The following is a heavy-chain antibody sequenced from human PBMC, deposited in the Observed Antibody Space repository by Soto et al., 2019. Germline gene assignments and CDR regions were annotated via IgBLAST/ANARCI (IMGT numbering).Heavy chain of an antibody. Sequence: SVKVSCKASGGTFSSYAISWVRQAPGQGLEWMGGIIPIFGTANYAQKFQGRVTITADESTSTAYMELSSLRSEDTAVYYCARDRGIEQQLVSYFDYWGQGTLVTVSS. D-gene: IGHD6-13*01. CDR3: ARDRGIEQQLVSYFDY. CDR1: GGTFSSYA. CDR2: IIPIFGTA. V-gene: IGHV1-69*13. J-gene: IGHJ4*02.